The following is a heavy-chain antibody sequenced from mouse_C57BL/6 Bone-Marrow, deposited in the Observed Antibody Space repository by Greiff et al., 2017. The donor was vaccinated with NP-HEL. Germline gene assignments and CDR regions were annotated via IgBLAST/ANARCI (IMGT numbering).Heavy chain of an antibody. V-gene: IGHV1-61*01. CDR3: ARVAPFAY. J-gene: IGHJ3*01. Sequence: VQLQQPGAELVRPGSSVKLSCKASGYTFTSYWMDWVKQRPGQGLEWIGNIYPSDSETHYNQKFKDKATLTVDKSSSTAYMQLSSLTSEDSAVYYCARVAPFAYWGQGTLVTVSA. CDR2: IYPSDSET. CDR1: GYTFTSYW.